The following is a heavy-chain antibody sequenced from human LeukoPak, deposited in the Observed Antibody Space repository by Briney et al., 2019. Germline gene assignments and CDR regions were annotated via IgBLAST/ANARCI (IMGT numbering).Heavy chain of an antibody. Sequence: GGSLRLSCAASGFTVSRTYMSWVRQAPGKGLEWVAVVYSNNSTYYADSVKGRFTISRDNSKNTLYLQMNSLRAEDTAVYYCAKPLPGIGKDYYYGMDVWGQGTTVTVSS. CDR2: VYSNNST. CDR3: AKPLPGIGKDYYYGMDV. D-gene: IGHD1-1*01. V-gene: IGHV3-53*01. CDR1: GFTVSRTY. J-gene: IGHJ6*02.